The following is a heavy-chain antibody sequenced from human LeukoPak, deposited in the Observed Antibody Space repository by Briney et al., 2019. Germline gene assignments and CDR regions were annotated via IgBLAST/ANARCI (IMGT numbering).Heavy chain of an antibody. V-gene: IGHV3-23*01. CDR2: ISGSGGST. Sequence: PGGSLRLSCAASGFTFSNYAMTWVRQAPGKGLECVSLISGSGGSTHYEDSVKGRFTTSRDNSKNTLYLQMNSLRAEDTAVHYCARAEDVWGKGTTVTVSS. J-gene: IGHJ6*04. CDR3: ARAEDV. CDR1: GFTFSNYA.